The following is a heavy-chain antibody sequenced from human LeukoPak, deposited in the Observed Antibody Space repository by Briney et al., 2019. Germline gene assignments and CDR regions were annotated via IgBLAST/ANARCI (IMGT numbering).Heavy chain of an antibody. D-gene: IGHD3-10*02. J-gene: IGHJ4*02. CDR2: IKSKTDGGTT. V-gene: IGHV3-15*01. CDR1: GFTVSNAW. CDR3: AKDMSVPPSYYFDY. Sequence: GGSLRLSCAASGFTVSNAWMSWVRQAPGKGLEWVGRIKSKTDGGTTDYAAPVKGRFTISRDNSKNTLYLQINSLRAEDTAVYYCAKDMSVPPSYYFDYWGQGTLVTVSS.